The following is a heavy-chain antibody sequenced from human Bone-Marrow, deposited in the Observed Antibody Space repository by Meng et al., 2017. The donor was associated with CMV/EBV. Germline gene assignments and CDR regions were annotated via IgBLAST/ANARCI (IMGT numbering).Heavy chain of an antibody. J-gene: IGHJ6*02. Sequence: SVKVSCKASGGTFSSYTISWVRQAPGQGLEWMGRIIPILGIANYAQKFQGRVTITADKSTSTAYMELSSLRSEDTAVYYCAREGYCSGGSCYSGGYYYYYGMDVWGQGTTVTVSS. CDR2: IIPILGIA. D-gene: IGHD2-15*01. CDR3: AREGYCSGGSCYSGGYYYYYGMDV. CDR1: GGTFSSYT. V-gene: IGHV1-69*04.